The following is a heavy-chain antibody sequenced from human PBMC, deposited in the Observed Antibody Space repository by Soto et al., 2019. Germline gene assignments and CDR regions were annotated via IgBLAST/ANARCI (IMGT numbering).Heavy chain of an antibody. CDR1: GYTFTSYA. V-gene: IGHV1-3*01. Sequence: ASVKVSCKASGYTFTSYAMHWVRQAPGQRLEWMGWINAGNGNTKYSQKFQGRVTITRDTSASTAYMELSRLRSDDTAVYYCARGRGSASRVYYYMDVWGKGTTVTVSS. CDR2: INAGNGNT. CDR3: ARGRGSASRVYYYMDV. D-gene: IGHD6-13*01. J-gene: IGHJ6*03.